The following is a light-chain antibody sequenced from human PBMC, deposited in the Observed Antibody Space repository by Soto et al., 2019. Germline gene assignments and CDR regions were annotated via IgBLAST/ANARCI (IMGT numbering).Light chain of an antibody. V-gene: IGKV3-11*01. CDR3: QQRTDWPRT. CDR2: DAS. CDR1: QSVSSS. Sequence: EIVLTQSPATLSLSPGERATLSCRASQSVSSSLGWYQQKPGQAPRLLIYDASNRATGIPTRFSGSGSGTDFTLPISSLEPEDFAVYYCQQRTDWPRTFGQGTKLEIK. J-gene: IGKJ2*01.